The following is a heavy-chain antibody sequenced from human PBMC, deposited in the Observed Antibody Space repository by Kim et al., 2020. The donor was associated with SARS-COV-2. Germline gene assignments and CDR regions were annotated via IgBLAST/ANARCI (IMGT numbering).Heavy chain of an antibody. CDR1: GGSISSSSYY. J-gene: IGHJ3*02. CDR2: IYYSWST. CDR3: ARARTMVRGVPDAFDI. D-gene: IGHD3-10*01. Sequence: SETLSLTCTVSGGSISSSSYYWGWIRQPPGKGLEWIGSIYYSWSTYYNPSLKSRVTISVDTPKNQFSLKLSSVTAADTAVYYCARARTMVRGVPDAFDIWGQGTMVTVSS. V-gene: IGHV4-39*07.